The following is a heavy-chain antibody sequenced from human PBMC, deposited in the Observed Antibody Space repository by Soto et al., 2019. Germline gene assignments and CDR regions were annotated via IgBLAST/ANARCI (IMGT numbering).Heavy chain of an antibody. J-gene: IGHJ6*03. Sequence: GGSLRLSCAASGFTFSSYAMSWVRQAPGKGLEWVSAISGSGGSTYYAGSVKGRFTISRDNSKNTWYLQMNSLRAEETAVYYCAKGVGRYCSSTSCSNQYYYYYYMDVWGKGTTVTVSS. CDR1: GFTFSSYA. CDR3: AKGVGRYCSSTSCSNQYYYYYYMDV. V-gene: IGHV3-23*01. D-gene: IGHD2-2*01. CDR2: ISGSGGST.